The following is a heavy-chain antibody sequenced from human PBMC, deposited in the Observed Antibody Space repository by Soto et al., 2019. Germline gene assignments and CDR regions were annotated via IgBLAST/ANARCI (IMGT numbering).Heavy chain of an antibody. D-gene: IGHD3-22*01. J-gene: IGHJ6*02. V-gene: IGHV1-69*12. CDR2: IIPIFGTA. CDR1: GGTFSSYA. Sequence: QVQLVQSGAEVKKPGSSVKVSCKASGGTFSSYAISWVRQAPGQGLEWMGGIIPIFGTANYAQKFQGRVTITADESTSKAYMELSSLRSEDTAVYYCARTYYYDSSGYYAYYYYYYGMDVWGQGTTVTVSS. CDR3: ARTYYYDSSGYYAYYYYYYGMDV.